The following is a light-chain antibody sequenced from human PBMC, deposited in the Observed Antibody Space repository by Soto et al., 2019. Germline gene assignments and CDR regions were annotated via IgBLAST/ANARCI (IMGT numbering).Light chain of an antibody. CDR1: ISDVGGYSY. Sequence: QSELTQPASVSGSPGQSITISCTGTISDVGGYSYVSWYQQHPGKAPKLMIYDVSNRPSGVSNRFSGSKSGNTASLTISGLQAEDEADYYCSSYTSSSTYVFGTGTKVTVL. CDR3: SSYTSSSTYV. CDR2: DVS. J-gene: IGLJ1*01. V-gene: IGLV2-14*03.